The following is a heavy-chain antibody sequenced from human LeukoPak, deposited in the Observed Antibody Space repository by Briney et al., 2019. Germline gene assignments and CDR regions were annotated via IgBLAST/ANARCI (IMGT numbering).Heavy chain of an antibody. CDR3: ARDFYDGFALYY. J-gene: IGHJ4*02. D-gene: IGHD2/OR15-2a*01. V-gene: IGHV3-21*03. Sequence: GGSLRLSCAASGFSFSSYRMNWVRRAPGKGLEWVSFIFSSSTYIYYTDSVKGRFTISRDNARNSLYLQMDNLRAEDTGVYYCARDFYDGFALYYWGQGTLVTVSS. CDR2: IFSSSTYI. CDR1: GFSFSSYR.